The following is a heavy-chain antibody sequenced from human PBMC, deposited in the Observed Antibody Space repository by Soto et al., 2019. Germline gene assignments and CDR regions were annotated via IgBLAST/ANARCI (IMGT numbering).Heavy chain of an antibody. CDR3: ARNGRPMVRGVDVYYYYYMDV. CDR1: GGTISSGGYY. V-gene: IGHV4-31*03. CDR2: IYYSGST. Sequence: SETLSLTCTVSGGTISSGGYYWSWIRQHPGKGLEWIGYIYYSGSTYYNPSLKSRVTISVDTSKNQFSLKLSSVTAADTAVYYCARNGRPMVRGVDVYYYYYMDVWGKGTTVTVSS. J-gene: IGHJ6*03. D-gene: IGHD3-10*01.